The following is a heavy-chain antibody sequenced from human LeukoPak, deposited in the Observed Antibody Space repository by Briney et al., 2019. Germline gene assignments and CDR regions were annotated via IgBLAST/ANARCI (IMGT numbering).Heavy chain of an antibody. CDR2: ISGSGGNT. V-gene: IGHV3-23*01. J-gene: IGHJ4*02. CDR3: ASRNRAWHQLDY. CDR1: GFTFSSYG. Sequence: PGGSLRLSCAASGFTFSSYGMSWVRQAPGKGLEWVSGISGSGGNTYYADSVKGRFTITRDNSKNTLYLQMNSLRPEDTALYYCASRNRAWHQLDYWGQGTLVTVSS. D-gene: IGHD1-14*01.